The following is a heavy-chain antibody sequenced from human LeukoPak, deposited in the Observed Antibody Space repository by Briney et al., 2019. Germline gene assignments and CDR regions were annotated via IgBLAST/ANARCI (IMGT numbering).Heavy chain of an antibody. D-gene: IGHD2-21*02. V-gene: IGHV3-7*01. Sequence: GGSLRLSCAASGFTFSSYWMSWVRQAPGKGLEWVANIKQDGSEKNYVDSVKGRFTISRDNAKNSLYLQMNSLRAEDTAVYYCARPADCGGDCYSSYFQHWGQGTLVTVSS. CDR2: IKQDGSEK. CDR1: GFTFSSYW. CDR3: ARPADCGGDCYSSYFQH. J-gene: IGHJ1*01.